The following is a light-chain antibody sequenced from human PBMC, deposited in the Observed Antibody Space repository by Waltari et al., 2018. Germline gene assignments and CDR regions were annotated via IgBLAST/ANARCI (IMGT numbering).Light chain of an antibody. Sequence: DIQMTQSPSTLSASVGDRVTITCRASHSISTWLAWYQQKPGKAPKLLIYAASSLQSGVPSRFSGSGSGTDFTLTISSLQPEDFATYYCQQSYSTPPLYTFGQGTKLEIK. CDR3: QQSYSTPPLYT. V-gene: IGKV1-39*01. CDR1: HSISTW. CDR2: AAS. J-gene: IGKJ2*01.